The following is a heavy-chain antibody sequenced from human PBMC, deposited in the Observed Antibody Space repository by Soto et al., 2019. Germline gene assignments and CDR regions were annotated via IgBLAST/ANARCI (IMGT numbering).Heavy chain of an antibody. V-gene: IGHV3-23*01. D-gene: IGHD3-16*01. CDR2: IDGGGTP. CDR1: GFTFSDYA. CDR3: ARDHSVRVAGLAHFDY. J-gene: IGHJ4*02. Sequence: EVQLLESGGDLLQPGGSLRLSCAASGFTFSDYAMSWVRQAPGKGLEWVSGIDGGGTPPYADSVKGRFTMSRDNSKNSLYLQMSSVRAEDTAFYYCARDHSVRVAGLAHFDYWGQGTLVTVSA.